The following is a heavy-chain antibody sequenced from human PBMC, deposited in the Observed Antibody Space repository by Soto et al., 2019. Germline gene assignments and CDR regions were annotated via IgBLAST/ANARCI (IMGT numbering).Heavy chain of an antibody. CDR3: AKDAAFGARYCSSTSCYDVLDP. V-gene: IGHV4-59*12. D-gene: IGHD2-2*01. CDR2: IYYSGST. CDR1: GGSISSYY. J-gene: IGHJ5*02. Sequence: PSETLSLTCTVYGGSISSYYWSWIRQPPGKGLEWIGYIYYSGSTNYNPSLKSRVTISVDTSKNQFSLKLSSVTAADTAVYYCAKDAAFGARYCSSTSCYDVLDPWGQGTLVTVSS.